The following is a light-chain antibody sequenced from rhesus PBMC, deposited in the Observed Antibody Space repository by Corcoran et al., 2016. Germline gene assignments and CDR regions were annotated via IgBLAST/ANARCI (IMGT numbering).Light chain of an antibody. V-gene: IGLV3-25*02. CDR1: KIGSKN. CDR3: QVWDSFSKFDV. Sequence: SYEVTQAPSVSAASGQTARITCGGDKIGSKNVNWYQHKPPQAPVLVIYVDFQRPSGIPERFSDSNSGNTATLTISRVEAGDEADYYCQVWDSFSKFDVFGSGTKLTVL. J-gene: IGLJ6*01. CDR2: VDF.